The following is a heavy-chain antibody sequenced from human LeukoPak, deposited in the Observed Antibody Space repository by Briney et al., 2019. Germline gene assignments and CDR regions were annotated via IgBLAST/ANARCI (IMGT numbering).Heavy chain of an antibody. J-gene: IGHJ4*02. CDR2: INHSGST. CDR3: ARDSGYDR. Sequence: SETLSLTCAVSGGSFSGYYWSWIRQPPGKGLEWIGEINHSGSTNYNPSLKSRVTISVDTSKNQFSLKLSSVTAADTAVYYCARDSGYDRWGQGTLVTVSS. CDR1: GGSFSGYY. D-gene: IGHD5-12*01. V-gene: IGHV4-34*01.